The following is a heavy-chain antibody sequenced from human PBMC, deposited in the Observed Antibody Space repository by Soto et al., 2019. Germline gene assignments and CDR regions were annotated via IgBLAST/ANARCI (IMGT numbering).Heavy chain of an antibody. J-gene: IGHJ6*02. V-gene: IGHV3-30-3*01. CDR1: GFTFSSYA. CDR2: TSYDGSNK. D-gene: IGHD6-6*01. Sequence: QVQLVESGGGVVQPGRSLRLSCAASGFTFSSYAMHWVRQAPGKGLEWVAITSYDGSNKYYADSVKDRFTISRDNSKNTLYVQMNSLRAEDTAVYYCARVDSSSPNYYYYAMDVWGQGTTVTVSS. CDR3: ARVDSSSPNYYYYAMDV.